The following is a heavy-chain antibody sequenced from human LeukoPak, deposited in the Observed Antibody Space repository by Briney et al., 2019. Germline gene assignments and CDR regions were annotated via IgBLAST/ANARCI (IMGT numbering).Heavy chain of an antibody. V-gene: IGHV3-23*01. CDR3: ARKHCSSTSCYLGY. Sequence: PGGSLRLSCAASGFTFSSYAMSWVRQAPGKGLEWVSAISGSGGSTYYADSVKGRFTISRDNSKNTLYLQMNSLRAEDTAVYYCARKHCSSTSCYLGYWGQGTLVTVSS. CDR2: ISGSGGST. CDR1: GFTFSSYA. J-gene: IGHJ4*02. D-gene: IGHD2-2*01.